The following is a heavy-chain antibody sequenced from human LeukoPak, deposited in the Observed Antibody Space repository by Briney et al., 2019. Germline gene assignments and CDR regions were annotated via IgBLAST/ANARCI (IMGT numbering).Heavy chain of an antibody. CDR1: GFTFSSYA. CDR3: ATGEDTAMVWSPFDY. Sequence: PGGSLRLSCAASGFTFSSYAMSWVRQAPGKGLEWVSAISGSGGSTYYADSVKGRFTISRDNAKNSLYLQMNSLRAEDTAVYYCATGEDTAMVWSPFDYWGQGTLVTVSS. CDR2: ISGSGGST. V-gene: IGHV3-23*01. D-gene: IGHD5-18*01. J-gene: IGHJ4*02.